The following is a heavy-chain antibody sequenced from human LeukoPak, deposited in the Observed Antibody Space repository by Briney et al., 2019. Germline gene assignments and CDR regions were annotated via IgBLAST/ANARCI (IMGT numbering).Heavy chain of an antibody. D-gene: IGHD5-18*01. V-gene: IGHV3-30*04. J-gene: IGHJ5*02. Sequence: GGSLRLSCAASGFTFSSYAMHWVRQAPGKGLEWVAVISYDGSNKYYADSVKGRFTISRDNSKNTLYLQMNSLRAEDTAVYYCARSGYSYGYGWFDPWGQGTLVTVSS. CDR1: GFTFSSYA. CDR3: ARSGYSYGYGWFDP. CDR2: ISYDGSNK.